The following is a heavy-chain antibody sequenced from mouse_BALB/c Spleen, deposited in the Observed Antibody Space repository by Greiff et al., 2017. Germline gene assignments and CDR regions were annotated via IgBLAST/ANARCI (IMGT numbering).Heavy chain of an antibody. V-gene: IGHV5-6-5*01. CDR3: ARGGYGNYPFAY. D-gene: IGHD2-1*01. Sequence: EVKVVESGGGLVKPGGSLKLSCAASGFTFSSYAMSWVRQTPEKRLEWVASISSGGSTYYPDSVKGRFTISRDNARNILYLQMSSLRSEDTAMYYCARGGYGNYPFAYWGQGTLVTVSA. CDR1: GFTFSSYA. J-gene: IGHJ3*01. CDR2: ISSGGST.